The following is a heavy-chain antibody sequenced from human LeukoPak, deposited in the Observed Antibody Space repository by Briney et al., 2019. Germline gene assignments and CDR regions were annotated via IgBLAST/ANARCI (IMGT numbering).Heavy chain of an antibody. D-gene: IGHD1-26*01. J-gene: IGHJ4*02. Sequence: GGSLRLSCAASGLTFSSYVMSWVRQAPGKGLEWVSAIGDSGGTTYYADSVKGRFTISRDNSKNTLYLQMNSLRAEDTAFYYCAKGGTYFDYWGQGPLVTVSS. CDR1: GLTFSSYV. CDR3: AKGGTYFDY. CDR2: IGDSGGTT. V-gene: IGHV3-23*01.